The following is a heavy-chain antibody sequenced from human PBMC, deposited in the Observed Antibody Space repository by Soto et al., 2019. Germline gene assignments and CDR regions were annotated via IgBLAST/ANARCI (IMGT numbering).Heavy chain of an antibody. V-gene: IGHV3-48*02. D-gene: IGHD3-22*01. J-gene: IGHJ4*02. Sequence: PGGSLRLSCSVSGFTFSSYSMNWVRQAPGKGLEWLSYISGSGSTIYYADSVKGRFTISRDNAKNSLYLQMNSLTDEDTAIYYCPGGPHNSGSYPQLDYWGQGALVTVSS. CDR3: PGGPHNSGSYPQLDY. CDR1: GFTFSSYS. CDR2: ISGSGSTI.